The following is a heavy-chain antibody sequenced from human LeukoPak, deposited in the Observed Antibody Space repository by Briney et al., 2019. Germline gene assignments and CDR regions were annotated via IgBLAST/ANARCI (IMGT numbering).Heavy chain of an antibody. D-gene: IGHD3-22*01. CDR3: VRGPGDSSGYYLYYYMDV. CDR2: IYYSGST. CDR1: GGSISSHY. J-gene: IGHJ6*03. V-gene: IGHV4-59*11. Sequence: SETLSLTCTVSGGSISSHYWSWIRQPPGKGLEWVGYIYYSGSTNYNPSLKSRVTISVDTSKNRFSLKPSSVTAADTAVYYCVRGPGDSSGYYLYYYMDVWGKGTTVTVSS.